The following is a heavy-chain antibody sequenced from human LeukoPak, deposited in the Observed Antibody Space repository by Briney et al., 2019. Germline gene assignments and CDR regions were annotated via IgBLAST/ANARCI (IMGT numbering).Heavy chain of an antibody. J-gene: IGHJ4*02. CDR3: ASTIAAAANFDY. Sequence: PSETLSLTCAVSGYSISSGYYWGWIRQPPGKGLGWIGSIYHSGSNYYNPSLKSRVTISVDTSKNQFSLKLSSVTAADTAVYYCASTIAAAANFDYWGQGTLVTVSS. D-gene: IGHD6-13*01. CDR2: IYHSGSN. CDR1: GYSISSGYY. V-gene: IGHV4-38-2*01.